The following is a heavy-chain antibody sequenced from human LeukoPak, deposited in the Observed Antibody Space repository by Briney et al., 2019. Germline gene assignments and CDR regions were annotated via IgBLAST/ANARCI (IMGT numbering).Heavy chain of an antibody. Sequence: SETLSLTCTVSGGSISSSSYYWGWIRQPPGKGLEWIGSIYYSGSTYYNPSLKSRVTMSVDTSKNQFSLKLSSVTAADTAVYYCARVTLSVTAAPLYYFDYWGQGTLVTVSS. D-gene: IGHD2-2*01. CDR3: ARVTLSVTAAPLYYFDY. CDR2: IYYSGST. CDR1: GGSISSSSYY. V-gene: IGHV4-39*07. J-gene: IGHJ4*02.